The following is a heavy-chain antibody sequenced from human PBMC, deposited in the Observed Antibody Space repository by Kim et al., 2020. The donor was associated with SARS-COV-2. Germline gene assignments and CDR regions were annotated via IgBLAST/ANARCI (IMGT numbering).Heavy chain of an antibody. D-gene: IGHD3-10*01. Sequence: GGSLRLSCAASGFTFSDYYMSWIRQAPGKGLEWVSYISSSGSTIYYADSVKGRFTICRDNAKNSLYLQMNSLRAEDTAVYYCAGYGSGCYYKGWYFDNWGEGTLVTVSS. V-gene: IGHV3-11*04. CDR1: GFTFSDYY. CDR2: ISSSGSTI. J-gene: IGHJ4*02. CDR3: AGYGSGCYYKGWYFDN.